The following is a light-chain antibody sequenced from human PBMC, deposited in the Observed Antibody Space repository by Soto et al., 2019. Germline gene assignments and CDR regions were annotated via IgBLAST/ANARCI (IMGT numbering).Light chain of an antibody. CDR1: SSDVGAYNF. Sequence: QSVLTQPRSVSGSPGQSVTISCTGTSSDVGAYNFVSWYQHNPGKAPKLMIFDVSARPSGVPDRFSGSKSANTASLTISGLQTEDEADYYCCSYAGTYIPLFGGGTQLTVL. V-gene: IGLV2-11*01. J-gene: IGLJ2*01. CDR3: CSYAGTYIPL. CDR2: DVS.